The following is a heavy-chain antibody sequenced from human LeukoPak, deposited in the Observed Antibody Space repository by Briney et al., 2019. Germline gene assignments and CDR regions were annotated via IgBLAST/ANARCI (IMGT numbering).Heavy chain of an antibody. CDR2: ISAYNGNT. Sequence: GASVKVSCKASGYTFTSYGISWVRQAPGQGLEWMGWISAYNGNTNYAQKLQGRVTMTTDTSTSTAYMELRSLRSDDTAVYYCARVNYDYVWGSYRMPDYGGQGTLVTVSS. D-gene: IGHD3-16*02. CDR3: ARVNYDYVWGSYRMPDY. V-gene: IGHV1-18*01. CDR1: GYTFTSYG. J-gene: IGHJ4*02.